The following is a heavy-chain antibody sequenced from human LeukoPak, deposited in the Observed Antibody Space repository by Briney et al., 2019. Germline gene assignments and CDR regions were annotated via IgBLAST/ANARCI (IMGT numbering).Heavy chain of an antibody. D-gene: IGHD2-2*01. J-gene: IGHJ4*02. CDR2: IFHSGST. Sequence: SGTLSLTCAVSGGSIGASINSPNWWSWVRQPPGKGLEWIGEIFHSGSTNYNPSLKGRVTMSVDKSKNQFSLNLTSVTAADTAVYFCARAPRAYCSTTGSCFQDYWGQGTLVTVSS. V-gene: IGHV4-4*02. CDR1: GGSIGASINSPNW. CDR3: ARAPRAYCSTTGSCFQDY.